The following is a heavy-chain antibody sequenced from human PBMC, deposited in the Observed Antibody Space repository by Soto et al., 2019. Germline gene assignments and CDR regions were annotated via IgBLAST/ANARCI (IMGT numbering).Heavy chain of an antibody. J-gene: IGHJ4*02. CDR3: GRAAYSSGWYYFDH. Sequence: ESGGGVVQPGRSLRLSCAASGFTFNSYAMHWVRQAPGKGLEWMAVIWFDGSNKDYADSVKGRFTISRGNSKNTLYLQMNSLSAEDTAVYYCGRAAYSSGWYYFDHWGQGTLVTVSS. CDR1: GFTFNSYA. D-gene: IGHD6-19*01. V-gene: IGHV3-33*01. CDR2: IWFDGSNK.